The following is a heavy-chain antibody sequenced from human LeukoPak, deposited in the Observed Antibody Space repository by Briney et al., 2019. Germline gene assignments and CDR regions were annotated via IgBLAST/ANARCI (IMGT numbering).Heavy chain of an antibody. CDR3: ARYGPRGYSSGWYIGSYFDY. D-gene: IGHD6-19*01. CDR2: INHSGST. Sequence: SETLSLTCAVYGGSFSGYYWSWIRQPPGKGLEWIGEINHSGSTNYNPSLKSRVTISVDTPKNQFSLKLSSVTAADTAVYYCARYGPRGYSSGWYIGSYFDYRGQGTLVTVSS. J-gene: IGHJ4*02. CDR1: GGSFSGYY. V-gene: IGHV4-34*01.